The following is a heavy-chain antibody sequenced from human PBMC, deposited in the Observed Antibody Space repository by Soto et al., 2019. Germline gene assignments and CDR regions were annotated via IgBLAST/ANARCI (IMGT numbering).Heavy chain of an antibody. D-gene: IGHD3-3*01. CDR1: GFTFSNYA. Sequence: GGSLRLSCAASGFTFSNYAMSWVRQAPGKGLEWVSAISGSDGSTYYADSVKGRFTISRDNSNNTLYLQMNSLRAEDTAVYYCAKGVLAVFGYYCYYMDVWGKGTTVTVSS. V-gene: IGHV3-23*01. J-gene: IGHJ6*03. CDR2: ISGSDGST. CDR3: AKGVLAVFGYYCYYMDV.